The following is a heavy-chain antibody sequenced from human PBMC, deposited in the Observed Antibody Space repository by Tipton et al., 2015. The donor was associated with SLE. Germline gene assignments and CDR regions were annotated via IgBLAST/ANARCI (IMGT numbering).Heavy chain of an antibody. J-gene: IGHJ4*02. CDR3: AKEDQQLVLFDY. D-gene: IGHD6-13*01. CDR2: IRYDGSNK. Sequence: SLRLSCAASGFTFSSYGMHWVRQAPGKGLEWVAFIRYDGSNKYYADSVKGRFTISRDNSKNTLYLQMNSLRAEDTAVYYCAKEDQQLVLFDYWGQGTLVTVSS. CDR1: GFTFSSYG. V-gene: IGHV3-30*02.